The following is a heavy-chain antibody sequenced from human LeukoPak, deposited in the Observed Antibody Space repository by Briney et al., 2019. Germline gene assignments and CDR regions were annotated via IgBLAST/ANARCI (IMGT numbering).Heavy chain of an antibody. CDR3: ARGDGRRLLRFLEWLFDYFDY. CDR1: GGTFSSYA. CDR2: IIPIFGTA. V-gene: IGHV1-69*05. J-gene: IGHJ4*02. Sequence: ASVKVSCKASGGTFSSYAISWVRQAPGQGLEWMGGIIPIFGTANYAQKFQGRVTITTDESTSTAYMELSRLRSDDTAVYHCARGDGRRLLRFLEWLFDYFDYWGQGTLVTASS. D-gene: IGHD3-3*01.